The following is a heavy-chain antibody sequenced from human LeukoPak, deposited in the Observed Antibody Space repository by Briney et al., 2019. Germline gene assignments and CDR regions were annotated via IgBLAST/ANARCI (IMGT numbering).Heavy chain of an antibody. CDR1: GGSFSGYY. V-gene: IGHV4-34*01. CDR2: INHSGST. Sequence: PSETLSLTCAVYGGSFSGYYWSWIRQPPGKGLEWIGEINHSGSTNYNPSLKSRVTISVDTSKNQFSLKLSSVTAADTAVYYCARAERYYYGSGGTAKAGHFDYWGQGTLVTVSS. CDR3: ARAERYYYGSGGTAKAGHFDY. J-gene: IGHJ4*02. D-gene: IGHD3-10*01.